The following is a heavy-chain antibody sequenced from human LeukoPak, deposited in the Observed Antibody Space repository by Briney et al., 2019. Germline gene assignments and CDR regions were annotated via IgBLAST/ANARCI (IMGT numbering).Heavy chain of an antibody. CDR3: TRDILDGYNVDY. Sequence: GGSLRLSCAASGFTFSGSAMHWVRQASGKGLEWVGRIRSSANSYATAYAASVKGRFTISRDDSKNTAYLHMNSLTTEDTAVYYCTRDILDGYNVDYWGQGTLVTVSS. J-gene: IGHJ4*02. D-gene: IGHD5-24*01. V-gene: IGHV3-73*01. CDR2: IRSSANSYAT. CDR1: GFTFSGSA.